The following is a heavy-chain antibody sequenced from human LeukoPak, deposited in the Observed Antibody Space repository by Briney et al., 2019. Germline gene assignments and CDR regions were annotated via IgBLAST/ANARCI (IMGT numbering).Heavy chain of an antibody. CDR3: ARDKVTVTGNWFDP. V-gene: IGHV4-34*01. CDR2: INHSGST. CDR1: GGSFSGYY. Sequence: SQTLSLTCAVYGGSFSGYYWSWIRQPPGKGLEWIGEINHSGSTNYNPSLKSRVTISVDTSKNQFSLKLSSVTAADTAVYYCARDKVTVTGNWFDPWGQGTLVTVSS. D-gene: IGHD4-17*01. J-gene: IGHJ5*02.